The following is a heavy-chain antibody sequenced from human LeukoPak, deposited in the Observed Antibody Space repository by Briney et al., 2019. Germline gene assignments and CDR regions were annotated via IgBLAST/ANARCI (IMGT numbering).Heavy chain of an antibody. CDR2: MNPNSGNT. Sequence: ASVKVSCKASGYTFTSYGISWVRQAPGQGLEWMGWMNPNSGNTGYAQKFQGRVNMTRNTSISTAYMELSSLRSEDTAVYYCARDGRDYGDYVDYWGQGTLVTVSS. V-gene: IGHV1-8*02. CDR1: GYTFTSYG. D-gene: IGHD4-17*01. J-gene: IGHJ4*02. CDR3: ARDGRDYGDYVDY.